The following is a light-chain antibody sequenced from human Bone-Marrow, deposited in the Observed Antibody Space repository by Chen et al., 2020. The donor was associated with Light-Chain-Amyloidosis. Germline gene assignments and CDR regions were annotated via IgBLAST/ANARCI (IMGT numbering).Light chain of an antibody. V-gene: IGLV2-14*01. Sequence: QSALTPPASVSGSPGQSITIPCPGTSSAVGGDNHVSWYQQHPDKAPKLMIYEVTNRPSWVPDRFSGSKSDNTASLTISGLQTEDEADYFCSSYTITNTLVFGSGTRVTVL. CDR1: SSAVGGDNH. CDR3: SSYTITNTLV. CDR2: EVT. J-gene: IGLJ1*01.